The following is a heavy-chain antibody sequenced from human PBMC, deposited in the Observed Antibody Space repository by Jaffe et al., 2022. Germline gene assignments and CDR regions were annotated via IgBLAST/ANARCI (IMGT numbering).Heavy chain of an antibody. J-gene: IGHJ6*03. Sequence: EVQLVESGGGLVQPGGSLRLSCAASGFTFSSYEMNWVRQAPGKGLEWVSYISSSGSTIYYADSVKGRFTISRDNAKNSLYLQMNSLRAEDTAVYYCARGPNRYSYGYYYYYYMDVWGKGTTVTVSS. D-gene: IGHD5-18*01. CDR1: GFTFSSYE. CDR3: ARGPNRYSYGYYYYYYMDV. V-gene: IGHV3-48*03. CDR2: ISSSGSTI.